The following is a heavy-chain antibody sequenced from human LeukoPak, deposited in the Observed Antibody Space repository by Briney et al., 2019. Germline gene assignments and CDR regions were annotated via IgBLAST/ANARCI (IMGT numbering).Heavy chain of an antibody. J-gene: IGHJ4*02. CDR3: ARRWPHSSGYYLFDY. CDR1: GGTFSSYA. Sequence: ASVKVSCKASGGTFSSYAISWVRQAPGQGLEWMGGIIPIFGTANYAQKFQGRVTITTDESTSTAYMELSSLRADDTAVYYCARRWPHSSGYYLFDYWGQGTLVTVSS. CDR2: IIPIFGTA. V-gene: IGHV1-69*05. D-gene: IGHD3-22*01.